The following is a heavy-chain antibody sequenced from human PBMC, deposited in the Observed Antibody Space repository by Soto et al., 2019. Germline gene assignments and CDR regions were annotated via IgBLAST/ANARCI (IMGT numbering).Heavy chain of an antibody. J-gene: IGHJ4*02. V-gene: IGHV5-51*01. D-gene: IGHD4-17*01. CDR3: ARGGPGTVTTDYFDY. Sequence: PGESLKISCKGSGYSFTSYWIGWVRQMPGKGLEWMGIIYPGDSDTRYSPSFQGQVTISADKSISTAYLQWSSLKASDTAMYYCARGGPGTVTTDYFDYWGQGTLVTVSS. CDR1: GYSFTSYW. CDR2: IYPGDSDT.